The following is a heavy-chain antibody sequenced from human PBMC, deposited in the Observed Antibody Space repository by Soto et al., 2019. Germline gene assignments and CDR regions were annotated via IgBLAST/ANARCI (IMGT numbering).Heavy chain of an antibody. CDR2: INPHGGST. D-gene: IGHD1-26*01. CDR3: ARSSGGNFGIIIEGTNWFAP. CDR1: RDTFTSYY. V-gene: IGHV1-46*01. Sequence: ASVKVSCKAPRDTFTSYYINWVLQAPGQGLEWMGVINPHGGSTAYAQKFKGRVTLTRDTSASTVYMEVCSLTSEDTAMYYCARSSGGNFGIIIEGTNWFAPWGQGTLVTVSS. J-gene: IGHJ5*02.